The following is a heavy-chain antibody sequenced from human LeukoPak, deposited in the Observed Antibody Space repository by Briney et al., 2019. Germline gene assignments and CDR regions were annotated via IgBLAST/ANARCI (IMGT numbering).Heavy chain of an antibody. J-gene: IGHJ4*02. CDR2: ISYDGSNK. Sequence: GGSLRLSCAASRFTFSSYGMHWVRQAPGKGLEWVAVISYDGSNKYYADSVKGRFTISRDNSKNTLYLQMNSLRAEDTALYYCAKDGQWLTYYFDYWGQGTLVTVSS. D-gene: IGHD6-19*01. CDR1: RFTFSSYG. CDR3: AKDGQWLTYYFDY. V-gene: IGHV3-30*18.